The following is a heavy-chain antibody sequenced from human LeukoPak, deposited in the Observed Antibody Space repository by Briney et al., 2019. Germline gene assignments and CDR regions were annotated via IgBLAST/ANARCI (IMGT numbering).Heavy chain of an antibody. CDR3: TSPAHDFDLWSGYYSL. J-gene: IGHJ4*01. CDR1: GFTFSDSA. D-gene: IGHD3-3*01. V-gene: IGHV3-73*01. Sequence: GGSLRLSCSVSGFTFSDSAIHWVRHAAGKGLEWVGRIRSKTKSGETAYAASVKGRFTISRGDSKDTAYLQMNSLKPEDTAVYYCTSPAHDFDLWSGYYSLWGHGTQVTASS. CDR2: IRSKTKSGET.